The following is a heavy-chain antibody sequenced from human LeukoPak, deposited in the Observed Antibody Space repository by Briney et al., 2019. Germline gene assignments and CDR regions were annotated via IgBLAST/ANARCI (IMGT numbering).Heavy chain of an antibody. CDR1: GYTFTSYG. J-gene: IGHJ4*02. CDR2: ISAYNGNT. D-gene: IGHD3-22*01. Sequence: ASVKVSCKASGYTFTSYGISWVRQAPGQGLEWMGWISAYNGNTNYAQKLQGRVTMTTDTSTSTAYMELRSLRSDDTAVYYCAIDSKTYYYDSSGYHNFDYWGQGTLVTVSP. CDR3: AIDSKTYYYDSSGYHNFDY. V-gene: IGHV1-18*01.